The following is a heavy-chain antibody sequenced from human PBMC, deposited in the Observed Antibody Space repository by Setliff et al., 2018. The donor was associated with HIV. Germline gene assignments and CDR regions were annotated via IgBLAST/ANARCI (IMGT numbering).Heavy chain of an antibody. CDR1: GDSISRGSYY. J-gene: IGHJ5*02. CDR2: IYYSGST. D-gene: IGHD5-18*01. CDR3: ARDGGYSYARINWFDP. Sequence: SETLSLTCTVSGDSISRGSYYWGWIRQPPGKGLEWIGSIYYSGSTYYNPSLKSRVTISVDTSRNQFSLKLSSVTAADTAVYYCARDGGYSYARINWFDPWGQGTLVTVSS. V-gene: IGHV4-39*07.